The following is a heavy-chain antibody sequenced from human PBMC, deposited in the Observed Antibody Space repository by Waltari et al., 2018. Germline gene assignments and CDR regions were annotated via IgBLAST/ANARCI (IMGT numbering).Heavy chain of an antibody. D-gene: IGHD7-27*01. Sequence: QVQLVQSGVEVKKPGASVRVSCKASGYTFTVYYLHWIRQAPGQGPEWIGWINPNNGATKYAQKFQGRVTMTRDTSINTAYLEVTSDDTAVYYCARDRWGESHGYGYWGRGTLVTVSS. V-gene: IGHV1-2*02. CDR3: ARDRWGESHGYGY. CDR1: GYTFTVYY. J-gene: IGHJ4*02. CDR2: INPNNGAT.